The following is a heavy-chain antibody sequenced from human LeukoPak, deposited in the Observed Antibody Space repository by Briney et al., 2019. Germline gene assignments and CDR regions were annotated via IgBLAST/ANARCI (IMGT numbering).Heavy chain of an antibody. J-gene: IGHJ4*02. Sequence: GGSLRLSCAASGFTFSSYAMTWVRQPPGKGLEGVSSITGSTGSTYYADSVKGRFTISRDNSKNTLYLQMNSLRAEDTAVYYCAKRYSGSSGLYNFDYWGQGTLATVSS. D-gene: IGHD1-26*01. CDR1: GFTFSSYA. CDR3: AKRYSGSSGLYNFDY. V-gene: IGHV3-23*01. CDR2: ITGSTGST.